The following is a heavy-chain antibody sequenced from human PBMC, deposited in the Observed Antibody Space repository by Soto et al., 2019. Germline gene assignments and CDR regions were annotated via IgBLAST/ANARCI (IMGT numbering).Heavy chain of an antibody. V-gene: IGHV3-7*01. CDR1: GFTFMWYL. D-gene: IGHD5-18*01. Sequence: GGALRLSLGASGFTFMWYLVRWGRLASGKGLEWVANINQDRSEKYYVDSVKGRFTISRDNAKNSLYLQMNSLRAEDTAVYYCARWNSYGYYFDYWGQGTLVTVSS. CDR3: ARWNSYGYYFDY. CDR2: INQDRSEK. J-gene: IGHJ4*02.